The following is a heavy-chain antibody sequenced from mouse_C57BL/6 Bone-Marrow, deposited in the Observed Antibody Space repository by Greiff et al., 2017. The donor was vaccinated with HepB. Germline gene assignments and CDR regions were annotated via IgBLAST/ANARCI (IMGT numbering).Heavy chain of an antibody. CDR1: AYTFTEYT. D-gene: IGHD1-1*01. Sequence: VQLVESGAELVKPGASVKLSCKASAYTFTEYTIHWVKQRSGQGLEWIGWFYPGSGSIKYNEKFKDKATLTADKSSSTVYMELSRLTSEDSAVYFCARHEVGPYYGSSYWYFDVWGTGTTVTVSS. V-gene: IGHV1-62-2*01. CDR3: ARHEVGPYYGSSYWYFDV. CDR2: FYPGSGSI. J-gene: IGHJ1*03.